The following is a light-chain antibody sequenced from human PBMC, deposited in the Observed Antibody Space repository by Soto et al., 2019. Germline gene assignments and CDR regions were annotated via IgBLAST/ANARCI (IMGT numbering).Light chain of an antibody. J-gene: IGLJ3*02. CDR3: QSYDSSLNGPGV. V-gene: IGLV1-40*01. Sequence: QLVLTQPPSVSGAPGQRVTISCTGSSSNIGAGYDVHWYQQLPGTAPKLLIYGNSNRPSGVPDRFSGSKSGTSASLAITGLQAEDEADYYCQSYDSSLNGPGVFGGGTKLTVL. CDR1: SSNIGAGYD. CDR2: GNS.